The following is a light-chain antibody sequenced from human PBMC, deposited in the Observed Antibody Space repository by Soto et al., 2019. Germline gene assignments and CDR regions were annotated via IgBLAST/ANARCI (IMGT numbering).Light chain of an antibody. CDR1: QAIHSF. CDR3: QQYDSLPLT. Sequence: DIQLTQSPPSLSASIGDRVTITCQASQAIHSFLNWYQQKPGKAPQVVIYDIYNLGPGVPSRFSGDRSGTDFTFTITSLRPEDVATYYCQQYDSLPLTFGGGTKVEIK. J-gene: IGKJ4*01. CDR2: DIY. V-gene: IGKV1-33*01.